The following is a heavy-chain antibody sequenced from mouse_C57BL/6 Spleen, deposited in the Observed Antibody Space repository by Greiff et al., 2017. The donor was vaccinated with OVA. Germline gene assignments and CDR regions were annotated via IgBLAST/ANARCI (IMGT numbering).Heavy chain of an antibody. CDR3: ARDSYWYCDV. J-gene: IGHJ1*03. Sequence: QVQLQQSGPELVKPGASVKISCKASGYAFSSSWMNWVKQRPGKGLEWIGRIYPGDGDTNYNGKFKGKATLTADKSSSTAYMQLSSLTSEDSAVYFCARDSYWYCDVWGTGTTVTVSS. CDR1: GYAFSSSW. V-gene: IGHV1-82*01. CDR2: IYPGDGDT.